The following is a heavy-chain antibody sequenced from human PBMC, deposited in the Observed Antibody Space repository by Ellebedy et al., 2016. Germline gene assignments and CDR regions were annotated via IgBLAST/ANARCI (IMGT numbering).Heavy chain of an antibody. V-gene: IGHV4-4*02. CDR3: ASVYYDTSGYYYVPRFDY. Sequence: SETLSLXCTVSGGSTSVKYWWSWVRQTPEKGLEWIGEISRGGSTNYSPSLKSRLTMSIDKSENQFSLKLTSVTAADTAIYYCASVYYDTSGYYYVPRFDYWGQGILVTVSS. CDR2: ISRGGST. D-gene: IGHD3-22*01. J-gene: IGHJ4*02. CDR1: GGSTSVKYW.